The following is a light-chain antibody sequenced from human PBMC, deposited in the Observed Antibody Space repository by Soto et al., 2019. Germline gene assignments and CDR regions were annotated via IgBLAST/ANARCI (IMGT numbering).Light chain of an antibody. CDR1: SGDIGGYNY. J-gene: IGLJ2*01. CDR3: SSYTSTNTVV. Sequence: QSALTQPASVSGSPGQSITISCTGTSGDIGGYNYVSWFQQHPGKAPKLMIYDVSNRPSGVSNRFSGSKYGNTASLTISGLQAEDEADYYCSSYTSTNTVVFGGGTKLTVL. CDR2: DVS. V-gene: IGLV2-14*03.